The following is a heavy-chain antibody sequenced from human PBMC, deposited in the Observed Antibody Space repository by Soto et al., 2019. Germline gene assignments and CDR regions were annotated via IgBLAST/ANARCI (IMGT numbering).Heavy chain of an antibody. J-gene: IGHJ4*02. CDR1: GFTFSSYA. D-gene: IGHD6-6*01. CDR3: PSLPIAARIYDY. Sequence: QVQLVESGGGVVQPGRSLRLSCAASGFTFSSYAMHWVRQAPGKGLEWVAVISYDGSNKYYADSVKGRFTISRDNSKNTLYLQMNSLRAEDTAVYYCPSLPIAARIYDYWGQGTLVTVSS. V-gene: IGHV3-30-3*01. CDR2: ISYDGSNK.